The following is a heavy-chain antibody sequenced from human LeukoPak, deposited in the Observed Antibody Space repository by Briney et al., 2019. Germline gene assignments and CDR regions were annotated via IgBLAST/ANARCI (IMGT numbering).Heavy chain of an antibody. J-gene: IGHJ3*02. CDR1: GFTFSDYY. D-gene: IGHD3-3*02. CDR2: ISSSGSTI. CDR3: ARVDPHRVHFWSDRGAFDI. Sequence: GGSLRLSCAASGFTFSDYYMSWIRQAPGKGLEWVSYISSSGSTIYYADSVKGRFTISRDNAKNSLYLQMNSLRAEDTAVYYCARVDPHRVHFWSDRGAFDIWGQGTMVTVSS. V-gene: IGHV3-11*01.